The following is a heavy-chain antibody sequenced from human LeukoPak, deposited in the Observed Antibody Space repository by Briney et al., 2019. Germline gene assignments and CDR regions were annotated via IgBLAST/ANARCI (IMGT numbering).Heavy chain of an antibody. J-gene: IGHJ4*02. CDR1: GYIFTDYG. Sequence: GASVKVSCKASGYIFTDYGITWVRQAPGQGLEWMGWISAYNGNTNYAQKFQDRVTMTTDTSTSTAYMELRSLSSDDTAVYYCARRGDPDYGGKVSLDWGQGTLVTVSS. CDR3: ARRGDPDYGGKVSLD. V-gene: IGHV1-18*01. D-gene: IGHD4-23*01. CDR2: ISAYNGNT.